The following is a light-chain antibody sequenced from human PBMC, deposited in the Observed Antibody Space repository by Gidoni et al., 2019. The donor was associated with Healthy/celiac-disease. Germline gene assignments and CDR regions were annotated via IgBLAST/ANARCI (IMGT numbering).Light chain of an antibody. CDR3: QQYGSSPLT. J-gene: IGKJ4*01. Sequence: DIVLTKSPGTLSLSPGERATLSCRASQSVSSSYLAWYQQKPGQAPRLLLYGASSRATGIPDRFSGSWSGTVFTLTISRLEPEDFAVYYCQQYGSSPLTFGGGTKVEIK. CDR2: GAS. V-gene: IGKV3-20*01. CDR1: QSVSSSY.